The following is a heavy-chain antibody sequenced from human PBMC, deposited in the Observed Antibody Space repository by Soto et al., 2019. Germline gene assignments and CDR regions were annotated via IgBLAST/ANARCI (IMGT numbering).Heavy chain of an antibody. V-gene: IGHV1-69*01. Sequence: QVQLMQSGAEVKKPGSSVKISCKAFGGSFSDYAISWVRQAPGQGLEWMGGIIPIFGTPNYAQKFQDRVTFTAHESTNTAYMELSRLTSEDTAVYYCARDRAPRGWSYLDLWGQGTQVTVSS. CDR2: IIPIFGTP. CDR3: ARDRAPRGWSYLDL. J-gene: IGHJ4*02. CDR1: GGSFSDYA. D-gene: IGHD2-15*01.